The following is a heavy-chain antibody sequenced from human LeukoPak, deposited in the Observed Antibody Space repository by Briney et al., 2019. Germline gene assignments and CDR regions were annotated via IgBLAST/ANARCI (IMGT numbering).Heavy chain of an antibody. CDR1: GGSISSGSYY. Sequence: PSETLSLTCTVSGGSISSGSYYWRWIRQPAGKGLEWIGEINHSGSTNYNPSLKSRVTISVDTSKNQFSLKLSSVTAADTAVYYCARGGSSSSWYLKRGRWFDPWGQGTLVTVSS. CDR2: INHSGST. V-gene: IGHV4-61*10. D-gene: IGHD6-13*01. CDR3: ARGGSSSSWYLKRGRWFDP. J-gene: IGHJ5*02.